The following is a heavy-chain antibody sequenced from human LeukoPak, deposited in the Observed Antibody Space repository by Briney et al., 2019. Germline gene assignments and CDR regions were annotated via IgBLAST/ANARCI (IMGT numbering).Heavy chain of an antibody. V-gene: IGHV3-23*01. D-gene: IGHD6-19*01. CDR3: AKDSNGWYQRGSNYFDY. CDR1: GFTFTSYA. J-gene: IGHJ4*02. CDR2: ISGSGSST. Sequence: GGSLRLSCAASGFTFTSYAMNWVRQAPGKGLGWVSTISGSGSSTYYVDSVKGRFTISRDNSKSTPYLQMNSLRAEDTAEYYCAKDSNGWYQRGSNYFDYWGQGTLVTVSS.